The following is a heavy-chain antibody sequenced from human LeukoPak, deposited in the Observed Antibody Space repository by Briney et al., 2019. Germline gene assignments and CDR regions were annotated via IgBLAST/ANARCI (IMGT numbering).Heavy chain of an antibody. D-gene: IGHD2-2*01. Sequence: ASVKVSCKASGYTFTSYGISWVRQAPGQGLEWMGWISAYNGNTNYAQKLQGRVTMTTDTSTSTAYMELRSLRSDDTAVYYRARDSSYCSSTSCPGGIYYYGMDVWGQGTTVTVSS. CDR3: ARDSSYCSSTSCPGGIYYYGMDV. V-gene: IGHV1-18*01. CDR2: ISAYNGNT. J-gene: IGHJ6*02. CDR1: GYTFTSYG.